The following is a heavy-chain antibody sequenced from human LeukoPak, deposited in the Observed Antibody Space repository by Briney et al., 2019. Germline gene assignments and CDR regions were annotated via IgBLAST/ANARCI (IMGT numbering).Heavy chain of an antibody. CDR1: GFTVSNNY. V-gene: IGHV3-66*01. D-gene: IGHD3-9*01. CDR3: ARTTVFRYFHLDS. J-gene: IGHJ4*02. Sequence: PGGSLRLSCAASGFTVSNNYMSWVRQAPGKGLEWVSVIYTGDNTYYADSVKGRFSISRDISKNTVYLQMNSLRVEDTAVYYCARTTVFRYFHLDSWGQGTLVTVSS. CDR2: IYTGDNT.